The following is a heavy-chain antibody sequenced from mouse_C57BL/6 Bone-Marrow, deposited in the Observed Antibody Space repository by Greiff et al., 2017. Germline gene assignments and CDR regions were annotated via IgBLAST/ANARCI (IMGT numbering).Heavy chain of an antibody. CDR3: AKLGAY. D-gene: IGHD4-1*01. CDR2: ISSGSSTI. Sequence: DVHLVESGGGLVKPGGSLKLSCAASGFTFSDYGMHWVRQAPEKGLEWVAYISSGSSTIYYAATVKGRFTISRDNAKNTLFLQITSLRSEDTAMYYCAKLGAYWGQGTLVTVSA. CDR1: GFTFSDYG. V-gene: IGHV5-17*01. J-gene: IGHJ3*01.